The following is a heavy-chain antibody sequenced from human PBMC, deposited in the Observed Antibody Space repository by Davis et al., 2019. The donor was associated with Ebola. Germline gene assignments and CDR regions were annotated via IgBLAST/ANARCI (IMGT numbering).Heavy chain of an antibody. CDR1: GGSFSGYY. D-gene: IGHD6-19*01. V-gene: IGHV4-34*01. Sequence: PGGSLRLSCAVYGGSFSGYYWSWIRQPPGKGLEWIGEINHSGSTNYSPSLKTRVTISLDTSKNQFSLKLSSVTAADTAMYYCATGHWSSDWYSWGQGTLVTVSS. CDR2: INHSGST. CDR3: ATGHWSSDWYS. J-gene: IGHJ4*02.